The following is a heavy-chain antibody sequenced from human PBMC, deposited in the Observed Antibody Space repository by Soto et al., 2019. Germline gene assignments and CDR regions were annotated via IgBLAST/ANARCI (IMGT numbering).Heavy chain of an antibody. CDR1: GYTFTSYT. CDR3: ATLCGGDCYSSDY. V-gene: IGHV1-3*01. CDR2: INAGNGNT. Sequence: QVQLVQSGAEVKKPGASVKVSCEASGYTFTSYTMHWVRQAPGQRLEWMGWINAGNGNTKYSQKFQGRVTITRDTSATTAYMELRSLTSEATAVYYCATLCGGDCYSSDYWGQGTLVTVSS. J-gene: IGHJ4*02. D-gene: IGHD2-21*01.